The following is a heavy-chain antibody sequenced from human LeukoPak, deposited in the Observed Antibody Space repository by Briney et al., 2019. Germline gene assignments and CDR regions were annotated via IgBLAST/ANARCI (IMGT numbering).Heavy chain of an antibody. CDR2: ITSSGSYI. V-gene: IGHV3-21*01. D-gene: IGHD5-18*01. CDR3: ARDQRGYSYTVDY. Sequence: GGSLRLSCAASGFTFSIYTMNWVRQAPGKGLEWVSSITSSGSYINYADSVKGRFTIYRDNAKNSLYLQMNSLRAEDTAVYYCARDQRGYSYTVDYWGQGTLVTVSS. J-gene: IGHJ4*02. CDR1: GFTFSIYT.